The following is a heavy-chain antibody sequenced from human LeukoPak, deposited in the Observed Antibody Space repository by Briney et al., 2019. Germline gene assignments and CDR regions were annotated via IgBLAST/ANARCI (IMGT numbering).Heavy chain of an antibody. V-gene: IGHV4-30-4*01. CDR1: GGSISSGDYY. Sequence: PSQTLSLTCTVSGGSISSGDYYWSWIRQPPGKGLEWIGYIYYSESTYYNPSLKSQVTISVDTSKNQFSQQRSSVTAADTAVYYCARGSGKYYFDYWGQGTLVTVSS. D-gene: IGHD3-10*01. CDR3: ARGSGKYYFDY. J-gene: IGHJ4*02. CDR2: IYYSEST.